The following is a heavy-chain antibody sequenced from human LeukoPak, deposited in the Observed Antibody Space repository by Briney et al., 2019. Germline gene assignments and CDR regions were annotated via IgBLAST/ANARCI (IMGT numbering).Heavy chain of an antibody. CDR2: INHSGST. CDR1: GGSFSGYY. V-gene: IGHV4-34*01. D-gene: IGHD6-13*01. J-gene: IGHJ1*01. CDR3: ARQPYSSSWYAYFQH. Sequence: SETLSLTCAVYGGSFSGYYWSWIRKPPGKGLEWIGEINHSGSTNYNPSLKSRVTISVDTSKNQFSLKLSSVTAADTAVYYCARQPYSSSWYAYFQHWGQGTLVTVSS.